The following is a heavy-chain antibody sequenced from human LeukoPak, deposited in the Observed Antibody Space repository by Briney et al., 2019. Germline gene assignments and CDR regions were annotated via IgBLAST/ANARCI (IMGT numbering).Heavy chain of an antibody. J-gene: IGHJ3*02. CDR1: GYTFTDYY. V-gene: IGHV1-2*02. D-gene: IGHD2-15*01. CDR2: INPYSGGT. Sequence: ASVKVSCKASGYTFTDYYIHGVRQAPGQGLEWMGWINPYSGGTNYAQKFQGRVTMTRDTSISTAYMELRRLRSDDAAVYYCARGLGSGGSFDAFYIWGHGTMVTVSS. CDR3: ARGLGSGGSFDAFYI.